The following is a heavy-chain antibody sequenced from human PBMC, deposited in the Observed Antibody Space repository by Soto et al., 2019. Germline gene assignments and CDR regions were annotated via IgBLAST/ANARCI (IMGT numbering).Heavy chain of an antibody. CDR3: ARAERFLEWFLNDAFDI. D-gene: IGHD3-3*01. Sequence: VASVKVSCKASGGTFTSYGISWVRQAPGQGLEWMGWISAYNGNTNYAQKLQGRVTMTTDTSTSTAYMELRSLRSDDTAVYYCARAERFLEWFLNDAFDIWGQGTMVTVSS. V-gene: IGHV1-18*01. CDR2: ISAYNGNT. CDR1: GGTFTSYG. J-gene: IGHJ3*02.